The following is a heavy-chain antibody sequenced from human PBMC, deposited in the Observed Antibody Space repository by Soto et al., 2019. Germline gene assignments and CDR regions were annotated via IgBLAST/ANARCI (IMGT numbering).Heavy chain of an antibody. V-gene: IGHV4-30-2*01. CDR2: IYHSGST. D-gene: IGHD3-10*01. J-gene: IGHJ5*02. CDR3: ARGVSVWSGELFPWFEP. CDR1: GGPISRGGYG. Sequence: PSETLSRTCAVSGGPISRGGYGGSWSRQPPGKGLEWIGYIYHSGSTYYNPSLKSRVTISVDRSKNQVSLKLSSVTAADTAVYYCARGVSVWSGELFPWFEPWGQGTLVTVSS.